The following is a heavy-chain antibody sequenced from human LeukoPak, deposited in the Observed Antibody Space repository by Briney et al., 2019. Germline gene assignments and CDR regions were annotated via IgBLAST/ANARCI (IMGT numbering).Heavy chain of an antibody. CDR3: ARVSRTGYSSNYMDV. D-gene: IGHD5-18*01. CDR2: IIPIFGTA. Sequence: SVKVSCKASGGTFSSYAISWVRPAPGQGLEWMGGIIPIFGTANYAQKFQGRVTITTDESTSTAYMELSSLRSEDTAVYYCARVSRTGYSSNYMDVWGKGTTVTVSS. J-gene: IGHJ6*03. V-gene: IGHV1-69*05. CDR1: GGTFSSYA.